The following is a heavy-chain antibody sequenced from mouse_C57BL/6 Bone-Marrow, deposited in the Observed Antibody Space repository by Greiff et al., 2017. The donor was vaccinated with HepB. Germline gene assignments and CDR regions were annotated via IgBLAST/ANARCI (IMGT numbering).Heavy chain of an antibody. Sequence: QVQLQQSGAELVKPGASVKLSCKASGYTFTEYTIHWVKQRSGQGLEWLGWFYPGSGSIKYNEKFKDKATLTADKSYSTVYMEISRLTSEDSAVYFCARHERVYGNYGFAYWGQGTLVTVSA. CDR2: FYPGSGSI. J-gene: IGHJ3*01. CDR1: GYTFTEYT. V-gene: IGHV1-62-2*01. CDR3: ARHERVYGNYGFAY. D-gene: IGHD2-1*01.